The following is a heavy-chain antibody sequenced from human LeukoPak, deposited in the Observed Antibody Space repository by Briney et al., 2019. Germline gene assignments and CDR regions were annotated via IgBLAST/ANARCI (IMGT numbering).Heavy chain of an antibody. V-gene: IGHV4-34*01. CDR3: ATQPIPLYGETYMPRVFDY. Sequence: PSETLSLTCAVYGGSFSGYYWSWIRQPPGKGLEWIGEINHSGSTNYNPSLKSRVTISVDTSKNQFSLKLSSVPAADTAVYYCATQPIPLYGETYMPRVFDYWGQGTLVTVSS. J-gene: IGHJ4*02. CDR1: GGSFSGYY. CDR2: INHSGST. D-gene: IGHD2-21*01.